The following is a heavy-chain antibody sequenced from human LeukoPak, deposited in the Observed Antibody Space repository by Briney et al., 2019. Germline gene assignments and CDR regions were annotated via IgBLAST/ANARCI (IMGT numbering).Heavy chain of an antibody. Sequence: ASVKVSCKASGGTFSSYAISWVRQAPGQRLEWMGWINAGNGNTKYSQKFQGRVTITRDTSASTAYMELSSRRSEDTAVYYCARDYSGSYYRNTFDYWGQGTLVTVSS. V-gene: IGHV1-3*01. D-gene: IGHD1-26*01. J-gene: IGHJ4*02. CDR1: GGTFSSYA. CDR3: ARDYSGSYYRNTFDY. CDR2: INAGNGNT.